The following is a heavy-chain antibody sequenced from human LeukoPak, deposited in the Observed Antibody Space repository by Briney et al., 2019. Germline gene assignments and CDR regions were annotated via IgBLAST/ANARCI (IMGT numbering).Heavy chain of an antibody. V-gene: IGHV3-7*01. D-gene: IGHD3-10*01. CDR1: GFTFSTYW. J-gene: IGHJ4*02. CDR3: ARRPGMVRGATIPPDY. Sequence: GGSLRLSCAASGFTFSTYWMSWVRQAPGKGLEWVANIKEDGSEKYYVDSVKGRFTISRDNAKNSLYLQMNSLRAEDTAVYYCARRPGMVRGATIPPDYWGQGTLVTVSS. CDR2: IKEDGSEK.